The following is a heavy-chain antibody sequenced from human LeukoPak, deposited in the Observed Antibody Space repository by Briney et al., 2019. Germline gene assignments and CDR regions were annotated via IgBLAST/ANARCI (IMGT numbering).Heavy chain of an antibody. V-gene: IGHV1-69*13. CDR3: ARGRQWFGELYFDY. J-gene: IGHJ4*02. CDR1: GGAFSSYA. Sequence: SVKVSCKASGGAFSSYAISWVRQAPGQGLEWMGGTIPIFGTANYAQKFQGRVTITADESTSTAYMELSSLRSEDTAVYYCARGRQWFGELYFDYWGQGTLVTVSS. D-gene: IGHD3-10*01. CDR2: TIPIFGTA.